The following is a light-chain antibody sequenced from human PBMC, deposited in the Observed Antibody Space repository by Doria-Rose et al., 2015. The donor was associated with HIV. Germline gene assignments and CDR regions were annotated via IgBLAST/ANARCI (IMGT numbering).Light chain of an antibody. CDR2: DAS. CDR1: QDISSW. Sequence: DIRVTQSPSSVSASVGDRVTITCRASQDISSWLAWYQQKPGKAPNLLIYDASSLQSGVPSRFSGSGSGTEFTRTINSLQPEDFATCHCQQAKSFPLTFGGGTKLEIK. J-gene: IGKJ4*01. V-gene: IGKV1-12*01. CDR3: QQAKSFPLT.